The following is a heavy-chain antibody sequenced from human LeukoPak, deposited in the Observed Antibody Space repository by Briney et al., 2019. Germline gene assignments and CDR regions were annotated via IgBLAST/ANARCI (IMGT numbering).Heavy chain of an antibody. D-gene: IGHD2-15*01. CDR1: GFTFSVYW. J-gene: IGHJ4*02. CDR3: ARYCSIGSCFDY. V-gene: IGHV3-7*04. CDR2: INQDGSEE. Sequence: GGSLRLSCAASGFTFSVYWMSWVRQAPGKGLEWVANINQDGSEEYYVDSLKGRFTISRDNAKNSLYLQMNSLRADDTAVYYCARYCSIGSCFDYWGQGTLVTVSS.